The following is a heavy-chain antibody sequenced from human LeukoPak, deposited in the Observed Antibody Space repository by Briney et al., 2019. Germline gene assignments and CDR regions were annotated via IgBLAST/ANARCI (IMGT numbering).Heavy chain of an antibody. Sequence: ASAKVSCKASGYTFTSYGISWVRQAPGQGLEWMGWISAYNGNTNYAQKLQGRVTMTTDTSTSTAYMELRSLRSDDTAVYYCAREGGNYYDSSGYYHTYFDYWGQGTLVTVSS. CDR1: GYTFTSYG. D-gene: IGHD3-22*01. CDR2: ISAYNGNT. J-gene: IGHJ4*02. V-gene: IGHV1-18*01. CDR3: AREGGNYYDSSGYYHTYFDY.